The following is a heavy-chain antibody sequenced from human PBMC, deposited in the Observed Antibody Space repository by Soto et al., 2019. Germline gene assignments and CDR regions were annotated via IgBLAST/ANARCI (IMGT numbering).Heavy chain of an antibody. D-gene: IGHD2-15*01. CDR3: ARDDVLCDGGRCYGLPLDA. J-gene: IGHJ6*04. V-gene: IGHV3-66*01. CDR2: IQSGGPT. Sequence: VGSLRLSCAASGFTVSSKYMSWVRQAPGKGLEWVSLIQSGGPTYYADSVKGRFTISRDTSENTLHLQMDSLRAEDTAVYYCARDDVLCDGGRCYGLPLDAWGKGTTVNVSS. CDR1: GFTVSSKY.